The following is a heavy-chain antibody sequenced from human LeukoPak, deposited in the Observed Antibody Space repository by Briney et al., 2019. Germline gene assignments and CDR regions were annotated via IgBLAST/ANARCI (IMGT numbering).Heavy chain of an antibody. CDR1: GYTFTDYY. J-gene: IGHJ4*02. D-gene: IGHD2-15*01. CDR3: AGDAGYCTGGSCWYFDH. CDR2: INLNSGGT. Sequence: ASVKVSCKASGYTFTDYYMHWVRQAPGQGLEWMGWINLNSGGTNFAQRFQGRVTMTRDTSISTAYMDLSRLISDDTAVYYCAGDAGYCTGGSCWYFDHWGQGTLVTVSS. V-gene: IGHV1-2*02.